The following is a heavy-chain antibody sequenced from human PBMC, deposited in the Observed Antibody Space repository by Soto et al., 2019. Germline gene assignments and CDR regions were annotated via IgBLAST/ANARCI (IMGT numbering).Heavy chain of an antibody. D-gene: IGHD2-2*01. J-gene: IGHJ4*02. CDR1: GGSISSGGYY. CDR2: IYYSGST. V-gene: IGHV4-31*03. Sequence: SETLSLTCTVSGGSISSGGYYWSWIRQHPGKGLEWIGYIYYSGSTYYNPSLKSRVTISVDTSKNQFSLKLSSVTAADTAVYYCARGSVVVPAAIQARRYYFDYWGQGTLVPVSS. CDR3: ARGSVVVPAAIQARRYYFDY.